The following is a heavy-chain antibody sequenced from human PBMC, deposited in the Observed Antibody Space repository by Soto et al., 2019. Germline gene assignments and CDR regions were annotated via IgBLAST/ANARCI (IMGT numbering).Heavy chain of an antibody. CDR2: ISSLSGNT. CDR3: ARGTVTSGRWFGP. J-gene: IGHJ5*02. CDR1: HATFTGYT. V-gene: IGHV1-18*04. Sequence: QVHLVQSETEVKEPGASATVSCKTSHATFTGYTINWVRQAPGQGLEWLGWISSLSGNTYYARDFQGRLTMTTNTSATTAYMELRSLRSDDTAVYFCARGTVTSGRWFGPWGQGTLVTVSS. D-gene: IGHD4-17*01.